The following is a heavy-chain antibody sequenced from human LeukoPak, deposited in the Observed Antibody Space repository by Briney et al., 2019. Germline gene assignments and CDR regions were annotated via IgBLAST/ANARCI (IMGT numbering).Heavy chain of an antibody. D-gene: IGHD2-21*02. CDR2: INPNSGGT. J-gene: IGHJ3*02. CDR3: ATASYCGGDCYYSDAFDI. CDR1: GYTFTGYY. V-gene: IGHV1-2*02. Sequence: ASVKVSCKASGYTFTGYYMHWVRQAPGQGLEWMGWINPNSGGTNYAQKFQGRVTMTRDTSISTAYMELSRLRSDDTAVYYCATASYCGGDCYYSDAFDIWGQGTMVTVSS.